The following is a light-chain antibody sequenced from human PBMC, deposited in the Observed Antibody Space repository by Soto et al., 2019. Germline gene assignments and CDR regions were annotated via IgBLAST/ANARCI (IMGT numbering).Light chain of an antibody. CDR1: GGSIANHY. CDR2: EDN. CDR3: QSFDSTSVV. J-gene: IGLJ3*02. Sequence: NFMLTQPHSVSESPGKTVNISCSRSGGSIANHYVQWYQQRPGSAPTTVIYEDNQRPSGVPDRFSGSIDSSSNSASLTLSGLKTEDEADYYCQSFDSTSVVFGGGPKLTVL. V-gene: IGLV6-57*04.